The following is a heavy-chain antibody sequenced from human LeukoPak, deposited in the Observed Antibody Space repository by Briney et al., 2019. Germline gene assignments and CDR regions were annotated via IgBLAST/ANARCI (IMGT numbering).Heavy chain of an antibody. CDR3: ARDPTSTSGRNAHFDY. V-gene: IGHV1-18*01. Sequence: ASVKVSCKASGYTFNHHGISWVRQAPGQGLEWMGWISCYNGDTHYAQILQGRVTMTTDTSTRTVYMELRGLRSDDTAVYYCARDPTSTSGRNAHFDYWGQGTLVTVSS. CDR1: GYTFNHHG. J-gene: IGHJ4*02. CDR2: ISCYNGDT. D-gene: IGHD2-2*01.